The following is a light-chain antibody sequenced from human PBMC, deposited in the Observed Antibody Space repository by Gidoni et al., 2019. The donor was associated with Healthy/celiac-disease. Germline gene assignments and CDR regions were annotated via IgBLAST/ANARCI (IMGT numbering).Light chain of an antibody. CDR2: AAS. CDR3: QQSYSTPET. V-gene: IGKV1-39*01. CDR1: QSISSY. Sequence: DIQMTQSPSSLSASVGDRVTITCRASQSISSYFNLYHPKPGKAPKLLICAASSLQSGVPSRFSVSGSGTDFTLTISSLQPEDFATYYCQQSYSTPETFGPGTKVDIK. J-gene: IGKJ3*01.